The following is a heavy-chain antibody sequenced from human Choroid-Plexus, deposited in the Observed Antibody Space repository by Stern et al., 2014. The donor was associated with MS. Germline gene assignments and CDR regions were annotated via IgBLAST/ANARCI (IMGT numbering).Heavy chain of an antibody. V-gene: IGHV3-30*18. Sequence: MQLVESGGGVVQPGRPLRLSWVASGFTLGSCAMHWVRQAPGKGLEWVAGVSYDLSNKYYADSVKGRFTISRDNSQNTLYMQMSSLRPEDTAVYYCAKDRQYLTYFFDHWGQGSLVTVSS. CDR3: AKDRQYLTYFFDH. D-gene: IGHD2/OR15-2a*01. CDR1: GFTLGSCA. J-gene: IGHJ5*02. CDR2: VSYDLSNK.